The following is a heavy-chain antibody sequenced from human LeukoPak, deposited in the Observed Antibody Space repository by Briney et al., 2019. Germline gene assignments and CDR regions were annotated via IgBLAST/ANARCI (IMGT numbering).Heavy chain of an antibody. CDR2: ISGSGGST. CDR3: AKLTVPEGPLTTVTTGGMDV. V-gene: IGHV3-23*01. D-gene: IGHD4-17*01. J-gene: IGHJ6*02. Sequence: QTGGSLRLSCAASGFTFSSYAMSWVRQAPGKGLEWVSAISGSGGSTYYADSVKGRFTISRDNSKNTLYLQMNSLRAEDTAVYYCAKLTVPEGPLTTVTTGGMDVWGQGTTVTVSS. CDR1: GFTFSSYA.